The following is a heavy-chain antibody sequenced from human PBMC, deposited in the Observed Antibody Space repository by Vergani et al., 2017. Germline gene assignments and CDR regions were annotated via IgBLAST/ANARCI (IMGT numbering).Heavy chain of an antibody. CDR3: ARSGGIAVAGTLNWFDP. CDR1: GFTFSSYE. V-gene: IGHV3-48*03. D-gene: IGHD6-19*01. J-gene: IGHJ5*02. Sequence: VQLVESGGGVVQPGRSLRLSCAASGFTFSSYEMNWVRQAPGKGLEWVSYISSSGSTIYYADSVKGRFTISRDNSKNTLYLQMNSLRAEDTAVYYCARSGGIAVAGTLNWFDPWGQGTLVTVSS. CDR2: ISSSGSTI.